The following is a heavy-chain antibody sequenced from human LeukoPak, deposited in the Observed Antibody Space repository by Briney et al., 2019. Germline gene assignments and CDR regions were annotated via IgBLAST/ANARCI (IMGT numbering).Heavy chain of an antibody. J-gene: IGHJ6*03. Sequence: SETLSLTCTVSGGSISSYYWSWIRQPPGKGLEWIGYIYYSGSTNYNPSLKSRVTISVDTSKNQFSLKLSSVTAADTAVYYCSVVTAIEGYYYMDVWGKGTTVTVSS. CDR3: SVVTAIEGYYYMDV. CDR2: IYYSGST. CDR1: GGSISSYY. V-gene: IGHV4-59*01. D-gene: IGHD2-21*02.